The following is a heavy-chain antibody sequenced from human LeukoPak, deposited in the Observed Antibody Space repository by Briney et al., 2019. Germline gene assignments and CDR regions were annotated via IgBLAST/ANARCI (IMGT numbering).Heavy chain of an antibody. CDR1: GDSIGSGRNY. CDR3: ARHLSGTTVAHYFDF. V-gene: IGHV4-39*01. CDR2: IYYSGSS. D-gene: IGHD1-1*01. J-gene: IGHJ4*02. Sequence: SETLSLTCTVSGDSIGSGRNYYAWIRQPPGKGLEWLGSIYYSGSSSYNPSLKDRVSISVDRSKNQVSLLLTSVTAADTAIYYCARHLSGTTVAHYFDFWGQGTLVPVSS.